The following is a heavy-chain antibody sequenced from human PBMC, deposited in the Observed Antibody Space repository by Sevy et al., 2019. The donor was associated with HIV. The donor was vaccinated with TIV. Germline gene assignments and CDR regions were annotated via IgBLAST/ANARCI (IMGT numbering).Heavy chain of an antibody. D-gene: IGHD5-12*01. V-gene: IGHV3-23*01. J-gene: IGHJ3*02. Sequence: GESLKISCAGTGFTFSSHAMSWVRQAPGKGLEWVSAISNSGGSTYYADSVKGRFTISRDNSKNTLYLQMSSLRAEDTAIYYCAKDMGGLQLANDALDIWGQGTMVTVSS. CDR1: GFTFSSHA. CDR2: ISNSGGST. CDR3: AKDMGGLQLANDALDI.